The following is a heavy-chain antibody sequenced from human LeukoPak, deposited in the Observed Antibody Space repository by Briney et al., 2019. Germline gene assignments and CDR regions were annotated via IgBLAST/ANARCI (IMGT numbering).Heavy chain of an antibody. CDR3: ARARRYDFWSGYYYSYFDY. V-gene: IGHV1-69*04. CDR2: IIPIFGIA. J-gene: IGHJ4*02. Sequence: ASVKVSCKASGGTFSSYAISWLRQAPGQGLEWMGRIIPIFGIANYAQKFQGRVTITADKSTSTAYMELSSLRSEDTAVYYCARARRYDFWSGYYYSYFDYWGQGTLVTVSS. D-gene: IGHD3-3*01. CDR1: GGTFSSYA.